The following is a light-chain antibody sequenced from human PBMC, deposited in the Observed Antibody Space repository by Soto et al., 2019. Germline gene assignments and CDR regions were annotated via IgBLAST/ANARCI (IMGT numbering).Light chain of an antibody. CDR1: GSDVGAYNL. V-gene: IGLV2-23*02. CDR3: CSYAGTVAYV. CDR2: EVS. Sequence: QSVLTXPASVSGSPGQSITISCAGTGSDVGAYNLVSWYQQHPGKAPKLIICEVSTRPSGISNRFSGSKSGDTASLTISGLQAEDEADYFCCSYAGTVAYVFGTGTKVTVL. J-gene: IGLJ1*01.